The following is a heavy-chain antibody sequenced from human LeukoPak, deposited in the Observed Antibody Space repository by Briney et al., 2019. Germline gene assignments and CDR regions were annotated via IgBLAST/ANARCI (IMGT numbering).Heavy chain of an antibody. CDR1: GGSISRFY. Sequence: PSETLSLTCTVSGGSISRFYWSWLRQPPGKGLEWIAYIHYTGSTNYNPSLKSRVTISLDTSKSQISLDLTSVTAADTAMYYCARFPTGFDYWGQGTLVTVSS. V-gene: IGHV4-59*01. CDR2: IHYTGST. J-gene: IGHJ4*02. D-gene: IGHD4-17*01. CDR3: ARFPTGFDY.